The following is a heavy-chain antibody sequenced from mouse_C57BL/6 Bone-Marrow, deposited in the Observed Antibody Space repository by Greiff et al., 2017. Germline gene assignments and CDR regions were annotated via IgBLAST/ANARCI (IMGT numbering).Heavy chain of an antibody. CDR3: ASSRLLLRGVSY. V-gene: IGHV1-50*01. Sequence: VQLQQPGAELVKPGASVKLSCKASGYTFTSYWMQWVKQRPGQGLEWIGEIDPSDSYTNYNQKFKGKATLTVDTSSSTAYMQLSSLTSEDSAVYYCASSRLLLRGVSYWGQGTTLTVSS. D-gene: IGHD1-1*01. CDR1: GYTFTSYW. CDR2: IDPSDSYT. J-gene: IGHJ2*01.